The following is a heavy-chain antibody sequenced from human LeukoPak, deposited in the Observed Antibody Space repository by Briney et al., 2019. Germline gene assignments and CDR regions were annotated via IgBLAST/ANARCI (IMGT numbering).Heavy chain of an antibody. Sequence: SETLSLTCAVSGGSISSYYRSWIRQPPGKGLEWIGYIYYSGSTNYNPSLKSRVTISVDTSKNQFSLKLSSVTAADTAVYYCARGGSSWYNYYYYYMDVWGKGTTVTVSS. CDR1: GGSISSYY. V-gene: IGHV4-59*01. CDR3: ARGGSSWYNYYYYYMDV. CDR2: IYYSGST. D-gene: IGHD6-13*01. J-gene: IGHJ6*03.